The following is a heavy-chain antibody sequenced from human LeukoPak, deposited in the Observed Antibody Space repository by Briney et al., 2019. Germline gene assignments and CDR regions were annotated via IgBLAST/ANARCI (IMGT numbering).Heavy chain of an antibody. J-gene: IGHJ4*02. Sequence: GGSLRLSCAASGFTFSSYAMSWVRQAPGEGLEWVSAISGSGGSTYYADSVKGRFTISRDNSKNTLYLQMNSLRAEDTAVYYCAKGVASYVWGAGLVYWGQGTLVTVSS. CDR2: ISGSGGST. CDR3: AKGVASYVWGAGLVY. CDR1: GFTFSSYA. D-gene: IGHD3-16*01. V-gene: IGHV3-23*01.